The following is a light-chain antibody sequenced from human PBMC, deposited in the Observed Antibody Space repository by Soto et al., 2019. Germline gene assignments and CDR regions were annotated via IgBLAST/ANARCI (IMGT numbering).Light chain of an antibody. CDR2: KAS. CDR3: QQYNSYSRT. V-gene: IGKV1-5*03. Sequence: MTQTPLSLSVTPGQPASISCKSSQSLLHSDGKTYLYWYQQKPGKAPKLLIYKASSLESGVPSRFSGSGSGTEFTLTISSLQPDDFATYYCQQYNSYSRTFGQGTKVDIK. J-gene: IGKJ1*01. CDR1: QSLLHSDGKTY.